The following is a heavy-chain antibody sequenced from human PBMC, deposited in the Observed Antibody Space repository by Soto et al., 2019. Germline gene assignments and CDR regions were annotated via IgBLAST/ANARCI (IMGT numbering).Heavy chain of an antibody. CDR1: GFTFSSYD. J-gene: IGHJ5*02. CDR2: IGTAGDT. V-gene: IGHV3-13*01. Sequence: EVQLVESGGGLVQPGGSLRLSCAASGFTFSSYDMHWVRQATGKGLEWVSAIGTAGDTYYPGSVKGRFTISRENAKSSLYLQMNSLRAGDTAVYYCARGGGSSWFLFDPWGQGTLVTVSS. CDR3: ARGGGSSWFLFDP. D-gene: IGHD6-13*01.